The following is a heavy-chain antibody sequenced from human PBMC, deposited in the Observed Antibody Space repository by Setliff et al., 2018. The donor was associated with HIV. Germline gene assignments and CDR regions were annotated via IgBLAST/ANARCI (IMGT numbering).Heavy chain of an antibody. Sequence: PGESLKISCEASGFTFNIYAMTWVRQAPGKGLDWVSSIITNGGTTFYADSVKGRFTISRDNSNNMLYLQMDSLRAEDTALYYCTRDLTLYKLWGQGTLVTSPQ. J-gene: IGHJ4*01. CDR3: TRDLTLYKL. CDR2: IITNGGTT. V-gene: IGHV3-23*01. D-gene: IGHD1-1*01. CDR1: GFTFNIYA.